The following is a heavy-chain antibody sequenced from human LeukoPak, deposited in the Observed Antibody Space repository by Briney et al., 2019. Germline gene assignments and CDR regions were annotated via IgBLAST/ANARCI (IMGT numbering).Heavy chain of an antibody. V-gene: IGHV4-34*01. CDR1: GGSFSGYY. CDR2: INHSGST. J-gene: IGHJ4*02. D-gene: IGHD3-22*01. CDR3: VTYYFDSSGPKKNY. Sequence: SETLSLTCAVYGGSFSGYYWSWIRQPPGKGLEWIGEINHSGSTNYNPSLKSRVTISVDTSKKQFSLKLSSVTAADTAVYYCVTYYFDSSGPKKNYWGKGTLVTVSS.